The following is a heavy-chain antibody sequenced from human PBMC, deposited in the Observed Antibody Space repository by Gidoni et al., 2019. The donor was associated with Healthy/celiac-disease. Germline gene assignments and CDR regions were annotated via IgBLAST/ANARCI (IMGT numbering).Heavy chain of an antibody. V-gene: IGHV4-4*02. CDR3: ARERGENRWGGSYYYYGMDV. CDR1: GGAISSSNG. J-gene: IGHJ6*02. CDR2: IYHSGST. D-gene: IGHD3-16*01. Sequence: QVQLQESGPGLVKPSGTLSLTCAVPGGAISSSNGWSWVRQPPGKGLEGMGAIYHSGSTNYNPSLQSRVTLSVDKSKIPFSLKLSSVTAADTAVYYCARERGENRWGGSYYYYGMDVWGQGTTVTVSS.